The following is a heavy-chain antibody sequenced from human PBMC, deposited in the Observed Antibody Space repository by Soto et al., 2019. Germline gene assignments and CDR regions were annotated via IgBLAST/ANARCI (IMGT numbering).Heavy chain of an antibody. Sequence: ASVKVSCKASGYTFTSYGISWVRQAPGQGLEWMGWISAYNGNTNYAQKLQGRVTMTTDTSTTTAYMELRSLTSDDTAVYYCARERFTSTSCYKFDPWGQEPLFTVS. CDR2: ISAYNGNT. V-gene: IGHV1-18*01. CDR3: ARERFTSTSCYKFDP. D-gene: IGHD2-2*02. J-gene: IGHJ5*02. CDR1: GYTFTSYG.